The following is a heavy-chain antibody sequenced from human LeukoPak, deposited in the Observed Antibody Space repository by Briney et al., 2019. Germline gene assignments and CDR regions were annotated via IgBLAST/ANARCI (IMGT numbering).Heavy chain of an antibody. CDR1: GGTFSSYA. J-gene: IGHJ4*02. D-gene: IGHD3-16*01. CDR2: IIPILGIA. Sequence: GASAKVSCKASGGTFSSYAISWVRQAPGQGLEWMGRIIPILGIANYAQKFQGRVTITADKSTSTAYMELSSLRSEDTAVYYCAQIKGGGDYVGYWGQGTLVTVSS. CDR3: AQIKGGGDYVGY. V-gene: IGHV1-69*04.